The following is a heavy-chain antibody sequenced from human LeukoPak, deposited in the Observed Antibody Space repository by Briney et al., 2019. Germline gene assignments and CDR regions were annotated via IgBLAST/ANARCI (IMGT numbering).Heavy chain of an antibody. V-gene: IGHV4-59*01. Sequence: SETLSLTCTVSGVSISPYYWSWIRQPPGKGLEWIGYIFYSGSTNYNPSLKSRVTISVDTSKNRFSLKLSSVTAADTAVYYCAREVRGWHYYLDYWGQGTLVTVSS. CDR2: IFYSGST. CDR3: AREVRGWHYYLDY. J-gene: IGHJ4*02. CDR1: GVSISPYY. D-gene: IGHD6-19*01.